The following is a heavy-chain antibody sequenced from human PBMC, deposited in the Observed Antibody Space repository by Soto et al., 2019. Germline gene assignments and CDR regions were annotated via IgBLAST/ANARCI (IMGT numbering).Heavy chain of an antibody. CDR2: IRYDGSNI. CDR1: GIIFTVYG. CDR3: ARDGVGATVFFGYFDY. V-gene: IGHV3-33*01. Sequence: QVQLVESGGGVVQPGGSLRLSCAVSGIIFTVYGMHWVRQAPGKGLEWVAVIRYDGSNISYADSVKGRFTISRDNSKSTMYLQMNSLRAEDTAVYYGARDGVGATVFFGYFDYWGQGALVTVSS. D-gene: IGHD1-26*01. J-gene: IGHJ4*02.